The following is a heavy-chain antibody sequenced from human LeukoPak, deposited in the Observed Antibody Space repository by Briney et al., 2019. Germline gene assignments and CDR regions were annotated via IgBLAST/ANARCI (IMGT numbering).Heavy chain of an antibody. V-gene: IGHV3-30-3*01. CDR1: GFTFTTYS. Sequence: GGSLRLSCVASGFTFTTYSMHWVRQAPGKGLEWVAVISSDGRNIYYADSVKGRFTISRDNAKNSLYLQMNSLRAEDTAVYYCASNNPYSSSRYAYYYYGMDVWGQGTTVTVSS. J-gene: IGHJ6*02. D-gene: IGHD6-13*01. CDR2: ISSDGRNI. CDR3: ASNNPYSSSRYAYYYYGMDV.